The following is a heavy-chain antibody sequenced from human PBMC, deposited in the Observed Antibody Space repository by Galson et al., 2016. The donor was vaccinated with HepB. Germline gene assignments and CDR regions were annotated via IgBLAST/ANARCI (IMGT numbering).Heavy chain of an antibody. CDR2: VSYDGGNE. Sequence: SLRLSCAASGFTFSGFGMHWVRQGPGKGLEGVATVSYDGGNEYYADSVKGRFTISRDNANNTVYLQMNSLRPEDTGVYYCANDLSYALDVWGQGTSIIVS. J-gene: IGHJ6*02. V-gene: IGHV3-30*18. CDR3: ANDLSYALDV. CDR1: GFTFSGFG.